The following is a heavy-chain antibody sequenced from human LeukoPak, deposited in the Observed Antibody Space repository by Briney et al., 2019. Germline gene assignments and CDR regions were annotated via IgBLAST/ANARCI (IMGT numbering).Heavy chain of an antibody. Sequence: PGGSLRLSCAASGFTFSSYSMNWVRQAPGKGLEWVSSISSSSSYIYYADSVKGRFTISRDNAKNSLYLQMNSLRAEDTAVYYCASDIHPLDYSTGFDPRGQGTLVTVSS. CDR1: GFTFSSYS. J-gene: IGHJ5*02. V-gene: IGHV3-21*01. CDR3: ASDIHPLDYSTGFDP. D-gene: IGHD4-11*01. CDR2: ISSSSSYI.